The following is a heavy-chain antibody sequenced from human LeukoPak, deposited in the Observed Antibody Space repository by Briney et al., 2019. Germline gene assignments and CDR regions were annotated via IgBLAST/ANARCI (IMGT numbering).Heavy chain of an antibody. V-gene: IGHV4-34*01. Sequence: SETLSLTCAVYGGSFSGYYWSWIRQPPGKGLEWIGEINHSGSTNYNPSLKIRVTISVDTSKNQFSLKLSSVTAADTAVYYCARGRGQATRAKYSSSWYVDYWGQGTLVTVSS. CDR2: INHSGST. CDR3: ARGRGQATRAKYSSSWYVDY. D-gene: IGHD6-13*01. J-gene: IGHJ4*02. CDR1: GGSFSGYY.